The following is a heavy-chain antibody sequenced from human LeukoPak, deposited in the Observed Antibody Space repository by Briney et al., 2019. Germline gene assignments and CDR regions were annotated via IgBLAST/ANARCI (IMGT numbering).Heavy chain of an antibody. D-gene: IGHD3-10*01. V-gene: IGHV3-11*01. CDR2: ISGNGEII. Sequence: GGSLRLSCAASGFTFSDYFMTWIRQAPGQGLEWISYISGNGEIIYYADSVKGRFAISRDNAKKSVYLQTNSLRVEDTAVSYCARPGLIEHYIEYWGQGALLTVSS. CDR1: GFTFSDYF. CDR3: ARPGLIEHYIEY. J-gene: IGHJ4*02.